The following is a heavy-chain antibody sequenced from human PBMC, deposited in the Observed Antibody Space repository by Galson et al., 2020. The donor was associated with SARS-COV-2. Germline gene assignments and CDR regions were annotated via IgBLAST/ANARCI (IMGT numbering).Heavy chain of an antibody. CDR3: ARDEGRGGSGSYYPNFFDS. Sequence: ASVKVSCKTSGYTFTNYGVSWVRQAPGQGLEWMGWISGYNGRTHYAQNLQGRVTMTTDTSTNTAYMEVRSLRSDDTAVYFCARDEGRGGSGSYYPNFFDSWGVGTLVTVSS. J-gene: IGHJ4*01. V-gene: IGHV1-18*01. CDR1: GYTFTNYG. D-gene: IGHD3-10*01. CDR2: ISGYNGRT.